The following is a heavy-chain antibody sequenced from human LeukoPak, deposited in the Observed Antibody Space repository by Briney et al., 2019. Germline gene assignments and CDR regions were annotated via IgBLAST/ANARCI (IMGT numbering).Heavy chain of an antibody. J-gene: IGHJ3*02. D-gene: IGHD2-2*01. CDR2: ISGSGSGT. CDR3: AKGITSCLI. CDR1: GFTFRRYD. Sequence: PGGSLRLSCAASGFTFRRYDMSWVRQAPGKGLEWVSAISGSGSGTYYADSVKGRFTLSRDNSKNTLFLQMNSLRAEDTAVYYCAKGITSCLIWGQGAMVTVSS. V-gene: IGHV3-23*01.